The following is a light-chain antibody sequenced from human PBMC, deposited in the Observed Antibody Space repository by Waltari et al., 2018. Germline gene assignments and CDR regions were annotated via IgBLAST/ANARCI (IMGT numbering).Light chain of an antibody. CDR1: QSTGVW. CDR3: QQYSTYPR. V-gene: IGKV1-5*01. J-gene: IGKJ1*01. CDR2: DAS. Sequence: DIQMTQSPSSLSASVGDRVIITCRASQSTGVWLAWYQQKPGKAPNLLIHDASDLESGVPSRFSGSGSGTEFTLTINSLQPDDFATYYCQQYSTYPRFGQGTRVEIK.